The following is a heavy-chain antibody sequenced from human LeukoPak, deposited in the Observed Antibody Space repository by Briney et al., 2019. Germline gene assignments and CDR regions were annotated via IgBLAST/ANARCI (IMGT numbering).Heavy chain of an antibody. CDR3: ARGFTIFAVVNDGFDI. D-gene: IGHD3-3*01. CDR1: EFTFSNYW. Sequence: PGGSLRLSCAASEFTFSNYWMHWVRQAPGKGLVWVSRINSDGSSTSYADSVKGRFTISRDNAKNTLYLQMNSLRVEDTAVYYCARGFTIFAVVNDGFDIWGQGTTVTVSS. V-gene: IGHV3-74*01. CDR2: INSDGSST. J-gene: IGHJ3*02.